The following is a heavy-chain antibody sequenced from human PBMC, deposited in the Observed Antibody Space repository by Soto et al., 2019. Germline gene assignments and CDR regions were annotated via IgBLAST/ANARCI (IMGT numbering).Heavy chain of an antibody. Sequence: GESLKISCKGSGYSFTSYWISWVRQMPGKGLEWMGRIDPSDSYTNYSPSFQGHVTISADKSISTAYLQWSSLKASDTAMYYCARPRRSGSYYAYYYYGMDVWGQGTKVT. CDR2: IDPSDSYT. J-gene: IGHJ6*02. D-gene: IGHD1-26*01. CDR3: ARPRRSGSYYAYYYYGMDV. CDR1: GYSFTSYW. V-gene: IGHV5-10-1*01.